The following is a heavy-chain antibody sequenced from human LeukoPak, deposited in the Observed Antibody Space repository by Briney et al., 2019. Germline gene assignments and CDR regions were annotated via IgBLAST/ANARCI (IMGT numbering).Heavy chain of an antibody. CDR1: GYTFTSYY. D-gene: IGHD3-16*01. V-gene: IGHV1-46*01. CDR2: INPSGGST. Sequence: ASVKVSCKASGYTFTSYYMHWVRQAPGQGLEWMGIINPSGGSTSYTQKFQGRVTMTRDTSASTAYMELSSLRSEDTAVYYCAREAGGAFDIWGQGTMVTVSS. CDR3: AREAGGAFDI. J-gene: IGHJ3*02.